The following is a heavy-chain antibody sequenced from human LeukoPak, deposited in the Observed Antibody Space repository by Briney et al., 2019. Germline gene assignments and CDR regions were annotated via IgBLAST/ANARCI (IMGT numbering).Heavy chain of an antibody. CDR3: ARCDGSGSYPWWFDP. CDR1: GGSISSYY. Sequence: SETLSLTCTVSGGSISSYYWSWIRQPAGKGLEWIGRIYTSGSTNYNPSLKSRVTMSVDTSKNQFSLKLSSVTAADTAVYYCARCDGSGSYPWWFDPWGQGTLVTVSS. J-gene: IGHJ5*02. D-gene: IGHD3-10*01. V-gene: IGHV4-4*07. CDR2: IYTSGST.